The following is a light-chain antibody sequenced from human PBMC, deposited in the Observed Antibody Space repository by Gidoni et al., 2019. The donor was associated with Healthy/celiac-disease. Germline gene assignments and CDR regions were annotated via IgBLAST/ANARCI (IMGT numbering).Light chain of an antibody. CDR1: QSVSSY. J-gene: IGKJ2*01. Sequence: EIVFTQSPATLSLSPGESATLSCRASQSVSSYLAWYQQKPGQAPRLLIYDASNRATGIPARFSGSGSGTDFTLTISSLEPEDCAVYYCQQRSNWPPYTFXXXTKLEIK. CDR2: DAS. CDR3: QQRSNWPPYT. V-gene: IGKV3-11*01.